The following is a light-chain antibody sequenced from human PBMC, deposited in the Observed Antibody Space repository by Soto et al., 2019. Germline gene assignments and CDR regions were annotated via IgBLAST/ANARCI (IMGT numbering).Light chain of an antibody. CDR1: QSVSSN. CDR2: GAS. J-gene: IGKJ1*01. CDR3: QQYGSSYPWT. V-gene: IGKV3-20*01. Sequence: EIVMAQSPATLSVSPGERATLSCRASQSVSSNLAWYQQKPGQAPRLLIYGASNRATGIPDRFSGSGSGTDFTLTITRLEPEDFAVYYCQQYGSSYPWTFGQGTKVDIK.